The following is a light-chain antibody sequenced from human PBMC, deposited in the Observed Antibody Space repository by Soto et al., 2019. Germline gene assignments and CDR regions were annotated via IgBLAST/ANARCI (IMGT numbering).Light chain of an antibody. Sequence: QAVVTQPPSASGTPGQRVTISCSGSSSNIGSNYVYWYQQLPGTVPQLLIYRNSERPSGVPDRFSGSKSGTSASLAISGLRSEDEADYYCAAWDDSLSGVVFGGGIKLTVL. CDR1: SSNIGSNY. V-gene: IGLV1-47*01. J-gene: IGLJ2*01. CDR2: RNS. CDR3: AAWDDSLSGVV.